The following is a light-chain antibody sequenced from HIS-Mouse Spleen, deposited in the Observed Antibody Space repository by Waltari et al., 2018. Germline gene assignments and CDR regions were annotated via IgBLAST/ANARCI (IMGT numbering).Light chain of an antibody. J-gene: IGLJ2*01. V-gene: IGLV2-14*01. CDR2: EVS. CDR3: SSYTSSSPYVV. CDR1: SSDVGGYNY. Sequence: QSALTQPASVSGSPGQSITISCTGTSSDVGGYNYVSWYQQHPGKAPKLLVYEVSNRPSGASNRFSGSNSGNAAALTISGLQAEDEADYYCSSYTSSSPYVVFGGGTKLTVL.